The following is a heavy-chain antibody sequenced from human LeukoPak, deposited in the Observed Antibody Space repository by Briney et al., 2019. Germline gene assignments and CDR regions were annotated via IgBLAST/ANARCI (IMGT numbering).Heavy chain of an antibody. CDR1: GGTFSSYA. J-gene: IGHJ6*02. V-gene: IGHV1-69*01. D-gene: IGHD2-2*01. CDR3: ARSVVVPAAMPYYYYYYGMDV. Sequence: ASVKVSCKASGGTFSSYAISWVRQAPGQGLEWMGGIIPIFGTANYAQKFQGRVTITADESTSTAYMELSSLRSEDTAVYYCARSVVVPAAMPYYYYYYGMDVWGQGTTVTVSS. CDR2: IIPIFGTA.